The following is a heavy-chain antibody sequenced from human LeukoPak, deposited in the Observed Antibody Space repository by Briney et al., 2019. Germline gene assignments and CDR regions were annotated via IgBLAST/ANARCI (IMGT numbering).Heavy chain of an antibody. D-gene: IGHD3-3*01. CDR2: IGTGSSII. CDR3: ARSLTYYDFWSGYWDY. Sequence: GGSLRLSCAASGFTLSSYSMNWVRLTPGRGLEWVSYIGTGSSIIYYADSVKGRFTISGDNAKNSLYLQMNSLTAEDTAVYYCARSLTYYDFWSGYWDYWGQGTLVTVSS. CDR1: GFTLSSYS. J-gene: IGHJ4*02. V-gene: IGHV3-48*01.